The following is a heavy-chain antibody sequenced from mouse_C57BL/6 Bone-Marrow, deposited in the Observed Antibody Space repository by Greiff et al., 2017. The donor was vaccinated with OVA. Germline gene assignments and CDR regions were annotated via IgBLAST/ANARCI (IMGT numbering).Heavy chain of an antibody. CDR3: NYYGSSYGDLYWYFDV. CDR1: GYTFTSYW. D-gene: IGHD1-1*01. CDR2: INPSSGYT. J-gene: IGHJ1*03. V-gene: IGHV1-7*01. Sequence: VQLVESGAELAKPGASVKLSCKASGYTFTSYWMHWVKQRPGQGLEWIGYINPSSGYTKYNQKFKDKATLTADKSSSTAYMQLSSLTYEDSAVYYCNYYGSSYGDLYWYFDVWGTGTTVTVSS.